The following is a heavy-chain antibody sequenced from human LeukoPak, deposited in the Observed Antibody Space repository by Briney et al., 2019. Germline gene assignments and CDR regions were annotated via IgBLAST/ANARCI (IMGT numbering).Heavy chain of an antibody. Sequence: GGSLRLSCAASGFTFSSYAMSWVRQAPGKGLEWVSAISGSGGSTYYADSVKGRFTISRDNSKNTLYLQMNSLRAEDTAVYYCARDRRPRRAARSSAFDYWGQGTLVTVSS. CDR3: ARDRRPRRAARSSAFDY. CDR1: GFTFSSYA. V-gene: IGHV3-23*01. D-gene: IGHD6-6*01. CDR2: ISGSGGST. J-gene: IGHJ4*02.